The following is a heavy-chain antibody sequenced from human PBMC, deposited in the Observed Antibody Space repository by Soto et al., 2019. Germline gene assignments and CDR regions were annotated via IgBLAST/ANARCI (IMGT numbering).Heavy chain of an antibody. V-gene: IGHV1-2*04. CDR2: INPNSGGT. D-gene: IGHD3-22*01. Sequence: GASVKASCKASGYTFTGYYMHWVRQAPGQGLEWMGWINPNSGGTNYAQKFQGWVTMTRDTSISTAYMELSRLRSDDTAVYYCARGSGYYSYYYYGMDVWGQGTTVTVSS. J-gene: IGHJ6*02. CDR3: ARGSGYYSYYYYGMDV. CDR1: GYTFTGYY.